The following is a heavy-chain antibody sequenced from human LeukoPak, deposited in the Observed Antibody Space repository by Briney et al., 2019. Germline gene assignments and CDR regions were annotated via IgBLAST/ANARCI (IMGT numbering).Heavy chain of an antibody. V-gene: IGHV4-39*01. CDR3: ARHDAGGYSYVFDY. CDR1: GGSISSSSYY. D-gene: IGHD5-18*01. Sequence: SSETLSLTCTVSGGSISSSSYYWGWIRQPPGKGLEWVGSIYYTGSTYCNQSLKSRVTISVDTSKNQLSLKLSSVTAAETAVYYCARHDAGGYSYVFDYWGQGTLVIVSS. J-gene: IGHJ4*02. CDR2: IYYTGST.